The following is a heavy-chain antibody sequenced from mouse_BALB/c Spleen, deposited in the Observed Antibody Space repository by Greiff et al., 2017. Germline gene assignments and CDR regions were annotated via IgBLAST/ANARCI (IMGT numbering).Heavy chain of an antibody. D-gene: IGHD2-1*01. J-gene: IGHJ2*01. V-gene: IGHV3-2*02. CDR3: AREVTTFFDY. Sequence: DVKLQESGPGLVKPSQSLSLTCTVTGYSITSDYAWNWIRQFPGNKLEWMGYISYSGSTSYNPALKSRISITRDTSKNQFFLQLNSVTTEDTATYYCAREVTTFFDYWGQGTTLTVSS. CDR1: GYSITSDYA. CDR2: ISYSGST.